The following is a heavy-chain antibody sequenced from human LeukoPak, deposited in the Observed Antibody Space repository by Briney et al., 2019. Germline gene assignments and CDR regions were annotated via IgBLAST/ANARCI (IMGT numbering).Heavy chain of an antibody. CDR3: ASHDKPAAIAPPDY. CDR2: ISAYNGNT. CDR1: GYTFTSYG. D-gene: IGHD2-2*02. V-gene: IGHV1-18*01. Sequence: ASVKVSCKASGYTFTSYGISWVRQAPGQGLEWMGWISAYNGNTNYAQKLQGRVTMTTDTSTSTAYMELRSLRSDDTAVYYCASHDKPAAIAPPDYWGQGTLVTVSS. J-gene: IGHJ4*02.